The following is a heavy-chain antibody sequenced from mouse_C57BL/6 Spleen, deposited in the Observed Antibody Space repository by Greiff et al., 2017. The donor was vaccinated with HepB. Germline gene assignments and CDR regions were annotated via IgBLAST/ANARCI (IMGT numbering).Heavy chain of an antibody. V-gene: IGHV5-4*01. CDR1: GFTFSSYA. CDR2: ISDGGSYT. CDR3: ARERGDYYGSSSYAMDY. J-gene: IGHJ4*01. Sequence: EVKVVESGGGLVKPGGSLKLSCAASGFTFSSYAMSWVRQTPEKRLEWVATISDGGSYTYYPDNVKGRFTISRDNAKNNLYLQMSHLKSEDTAMYYCARERGDYYGSSSYAMDYWGQGTSVTVSS. D-gene: IGHD1-1*01.